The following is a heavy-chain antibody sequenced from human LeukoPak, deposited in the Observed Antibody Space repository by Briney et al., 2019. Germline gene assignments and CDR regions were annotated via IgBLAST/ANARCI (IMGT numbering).Heavy chain of an antibody. J-gene: IGHJ3*02. CDR2: IYYSGST. CDR1: GGSISSYY. Sequence: KSSQTLSLTCTVSGGSISSYYWSWIRQPPGKGLEWIGYIYYSGSTNYNPSLKSRVTISVDTSKNQFSLKLSSVTAADTAVYYCARDRVAGTIDIWGQGTMVTVSS. CDR3: ARDRVAGTIDI. D-gene: IGHD6-19*01. V-gene: IGHV4-59*01.